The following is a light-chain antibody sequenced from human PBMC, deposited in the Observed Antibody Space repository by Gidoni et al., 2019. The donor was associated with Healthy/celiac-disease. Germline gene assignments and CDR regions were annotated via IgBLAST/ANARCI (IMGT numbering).Light chain of an antibody. CDR1: SSDVGGYKY. V-gene: IGLV2-14*03. CDR2: DVS. Sequence: QSALTQPASVSESPGPSITISCTGTSSDVGGYKYVSCYQQHPGKAPKLMIYDVSNRPSGVSNRFSGSKSGNTASLTISGLQAEDEADYYCSSYTSSSTVVFGGGTKLTVL. J-gene: IGLJ2*01. CDR3: SSYTSSSTVV.